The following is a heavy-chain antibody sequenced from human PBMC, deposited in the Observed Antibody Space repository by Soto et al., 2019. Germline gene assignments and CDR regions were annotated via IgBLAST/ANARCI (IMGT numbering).Heavy chain of an antibody. J-gene: IGHJ6*02. V-gene: IGHV4-59*08. Sequence: SETLSLTCTFSGGSISSYYWSLIRQPPGKGLEWIGYIYYSGSTNYNPSLKSRVTISVDTSKNQFSLKLSSVTAADTAVYYCGRGKGPLDYYYYYGMDVWGQGTTVTVSS. CDR2: IYYSGST. CDR3: GRGKGPLDYYYYYGMDV. CDR1: GGSISSYY.